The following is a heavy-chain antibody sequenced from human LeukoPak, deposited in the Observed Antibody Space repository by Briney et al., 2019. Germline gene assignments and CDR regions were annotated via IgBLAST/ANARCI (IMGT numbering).Heavy chain of an antibody. V-gene: IGHV1-18*01. CDR1: GYTFTRYG. CDR3: ARDQVAGIGFPMD. D-gene: IGHD6-19*01. Sequence: ASVKVSCKTSGYTFTRYGISWVRQAPGQGREWRGWISAYNGNTNYAQRRQGRVTMTTDTSTSTAYMELRSVRSDDTAMYYCARDQVAGIGFPMDWGQGTLVTVSS. CDR2: ISAYNGNT. J-gene: IGHJ4*02.